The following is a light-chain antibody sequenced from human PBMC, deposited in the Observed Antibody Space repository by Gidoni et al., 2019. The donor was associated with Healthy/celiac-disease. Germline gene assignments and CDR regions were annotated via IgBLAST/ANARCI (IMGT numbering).Light chain of an antibody. CDR1: SSNISNNY. Sequence: SVLTPPPSVSAPPGQKVTISCAGSSSNISNNYGSWYQQLPGTAPKLLIYDNNKRPSGIPDRFSGSKSGTSATLGITGLQTGDEADYYCGTWDTSLSSGVFGGGTKLTVL. CDR2: DNN. CDR3: GTWDTSLSSGV. V-gene: IGLV1-51*01. J-gene: IGLJ2*01.